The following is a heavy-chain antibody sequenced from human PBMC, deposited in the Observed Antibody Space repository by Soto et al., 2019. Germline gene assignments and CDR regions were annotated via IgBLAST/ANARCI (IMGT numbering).Heavy chain of an antibody. J-gene: IGHJ6*03. CDR1: GGSFISYR. CDR3: AKSLLFVDHAYMDV. V-gene: IGHV1-69*02. D-gene: IGHD2-21*01. Sequence: QVQLVQSGAELKKPGSSLKISCEASGGSFISYRLTWVRQAPGQGLEWMGRIIPIQGKANYALKFQDRVTISADRSTRTAYMELRSLRPEDTAVYYCAKSLLFVDHAYMDVWGKGTTVTVSS. CDR2: IIPIQGKA.